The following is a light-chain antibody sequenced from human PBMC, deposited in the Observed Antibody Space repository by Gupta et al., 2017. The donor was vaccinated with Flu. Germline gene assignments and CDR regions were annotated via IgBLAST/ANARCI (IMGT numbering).Light chain of an antibody. Sequence: PSSFSASTGDRVTITCRATQGISSYLAWYQQKPWKAPKLLIYAASTLQSGVPSRFSGSGSGTDFTLTISCLQSEDFATYYCQQYDTYPPTFGPGTKVEIK. CDR1: QGISSY. CDR3: QQYDTYPPT. V-gene: IGKV1-8*01. CDR2: AAS. J-gene: IGKJ1*01.